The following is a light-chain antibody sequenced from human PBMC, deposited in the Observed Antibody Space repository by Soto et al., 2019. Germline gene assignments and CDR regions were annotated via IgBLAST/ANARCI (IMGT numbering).Light chain of an antibody. V-gene: IGKV1-5*03. J-gene: IGKJ2*01. CDR3: QKYNSLYT. CDR2: KAS. Sequence: DIQMTQSPSTLSASVGDRVTITCRASQSISSWLAWYQQKPGKAPKLLIYKASSLESGVPSRFSGCGSGTEFTLTISSLQPDDFATYYCQKYNSLYTSGQGTKLQIK. CDR1: QSISSW.